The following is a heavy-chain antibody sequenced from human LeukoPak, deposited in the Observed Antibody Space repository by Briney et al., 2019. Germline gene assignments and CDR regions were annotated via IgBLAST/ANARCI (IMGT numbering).Heavy chain of an antibody. CDR2: IYYSGST. V-gene: IGHV4-59*12. D-gene: IGHD1-14*01. J-gene: IGHJ3*02. CDR1: GGSISSYY. CDR3: ARDLPVRPRDHRDAFDI. Sequence: PSETLSLTCTVSGGSISSYYWSWIRQPPGKGLEWIGYIYYSGSTNYNPSLKSRVTISVDTSKNQFSLKLSSVTAADTAVYYCARDLPVRPRDHRDAFDIWGQGTMVTVSS.